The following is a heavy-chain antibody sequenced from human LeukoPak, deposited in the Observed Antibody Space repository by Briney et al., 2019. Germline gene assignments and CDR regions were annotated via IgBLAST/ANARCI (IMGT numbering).Heavy chain of an antibody. Sequence: GRSLRLSCAASGFTFDDYAMHWVRQVPGKGLEWVAVISYDGSKKYYADSVKGRFTISRDNSKNTLYLQMNSLRAEDTAVYYCARAYYGSGSYAFDYWGQGTLVTVSS. D-gene: IGHD3-10*01. CDR2: ISYDGSKK. CDR1: GFTFDDYA. J-gene: IGHJ4*02. V-gene: IGHV3-30-3*01. CDR3: ARAYYGSGSYAFDY.